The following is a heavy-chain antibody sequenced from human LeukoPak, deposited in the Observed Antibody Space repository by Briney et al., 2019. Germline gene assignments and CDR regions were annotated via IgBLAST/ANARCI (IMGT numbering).Heavy chain of an antibody. J-gene: IGHJ4*02. CDR3: ARRYCSSTSCSPFDY. Sequence: GESLKISCKGSGYSFTSYWIGWVRQMPGKGLEWMGIIYPGDSDTRYSPSFQGQVTISADTSISTAYLQWSSLKASDTAMYYCARRYCSSTSCSPFDYWGQGTLVTVSS. CDR2: IYPGDSDT. D-gene: IGHD2-2*01. CDR1: GYSFTSYW. V-gene: IGHV5-51*01.